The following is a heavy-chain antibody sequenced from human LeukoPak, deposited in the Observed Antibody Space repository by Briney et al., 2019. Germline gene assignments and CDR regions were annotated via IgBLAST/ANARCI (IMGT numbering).Heavy chain of an antibody. CDR1: GGTFSSYA. Sequence: GSSVEVSCKASGGTFSSYAISWVRQAPGQGLEWMGGIIPIFGTANYAQKFQGRVTITADESTSTAYMELSSLRSEDTAVYYCARDAPGGSGWSPNWFDPWGQGTLVTVSS. D-gene: IGHD6-19*01. V-gene: IGHV1-69*01. J-gene: IGHJ5*02. CDR2: IIPIFGTA. CDR3: ARDAPGGSGWSPNWFDP.